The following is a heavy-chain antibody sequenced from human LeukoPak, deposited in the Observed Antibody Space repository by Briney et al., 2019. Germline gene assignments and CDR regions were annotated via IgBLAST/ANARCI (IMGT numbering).Heavy chain of an antibody. J-gene: IGHJ4*02. V-gene: IGHV4-30-4*08. CDR2: IYYSGST. CDR3: ARVKYTTRPFDY. Sequence: PWETLSLTCTVSGGSISSGDYYWSWIRQPQGKGLEWICYIYYSGSTYYNPSLKSRLTISVDTSKNQFSLKLSSVTAADTAVYYCARVKYTTRPFDYWGQGTLVTVSS. CDR1: GGSISSGDYY. D-gene: IGHD1-1*01.